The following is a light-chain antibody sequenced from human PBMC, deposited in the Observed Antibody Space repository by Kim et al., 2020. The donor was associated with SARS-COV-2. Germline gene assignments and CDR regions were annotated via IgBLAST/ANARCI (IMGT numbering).Light chain of an antibody. CDR2: AAS. J-gene: IGKJ5*01. Sequence: IQLTQSPSSLSASVGDRVTITCRASQGISSYLAWYQQKPGKAPKLLIYAASTLQSGVPSRFSGSESGTDFTLTISSLQPEDFATYYCQQLKSYPITFGQETRLEIK. CDR3: QQLKSYPIT. CDR1: QGISSY. V-gene: IGKV1-9*01.